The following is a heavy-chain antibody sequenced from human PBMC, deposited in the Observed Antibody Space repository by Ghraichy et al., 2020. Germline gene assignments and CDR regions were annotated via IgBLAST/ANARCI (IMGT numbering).Heavy chain of an antibody. CDR2: ISGSGGST. CDR3: AKDRGYSGSDSQFDY. J-gene: IGHJ4*02. Sequence: GGSLRLSCAGSGFTFGRYAMTWVRQAPGKGPEWVSSISGSGGSTDYIDSVKGRFTIYRDSSRNTLYLQMNSLRAEDTAVYYCAKDRGYSGSDSQFDYWGQGTLVTVSS. CDR1: GFTFGRYA. D-gene: IGHD5-12*01. V-gene: IGHV3-23*01.